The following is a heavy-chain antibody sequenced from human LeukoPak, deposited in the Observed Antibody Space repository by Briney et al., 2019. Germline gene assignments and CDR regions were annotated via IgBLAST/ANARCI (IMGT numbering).Heavy chain of an antibody. V-gene: IGHV3-23*01. CDR1: GFTFNKFA. J-gene: IGHJ5*02. CDR2: ISINGDGT. D-gene: IGHD3-10*01. Sequence: GGSLRLSCAASGFTFNKFALSWVRQAPGKGLEWVSAISINGDGTYYADSVRGRFTISRDNSKNTLYLQMNSLKTEATAVYYCAKDLLFPRFGSESWGQGTLVTVSS. CDR3: AKDLLFPRFGSES.